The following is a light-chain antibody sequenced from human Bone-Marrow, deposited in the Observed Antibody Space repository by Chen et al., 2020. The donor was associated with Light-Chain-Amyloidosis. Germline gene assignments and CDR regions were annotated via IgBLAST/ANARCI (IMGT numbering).Light chain of an antibody. Sequence: SYVLTQPSSVSVAPGQTATIACGGNNIGSTSVHWYQQTPGQAPLLGVYDDSDRPSVIPGRLSGSNSGNPATLTFSRVEAGDDADYYCQVWDRSRDLPVFGGGTKLTVL. J-gene: IGLJ3*02. V-gene: IGLV3-21*02. CDR1: NIGSTS. CDR3: QVWDRSRDLPV. CDR2: DDS.